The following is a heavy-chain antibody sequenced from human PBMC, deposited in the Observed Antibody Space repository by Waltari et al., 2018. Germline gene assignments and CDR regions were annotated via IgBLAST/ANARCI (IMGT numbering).Heavy chain of an antibody. J-gene: IGHJ4*02. CDR1: GGSFSGYY. D-gene: IGHD5-18*01. CDR2: INHSGST. Sequence: QVQLQQWGAGLLKPSETLSLTCAVYGGSFSGYYWSWIRQPPGKGLEWTGEINHSGSTNYNPSLKSRVTISVDTSKNQFSLKLSSVTAADTAVYYCASVGYSYGVDYWGQGTLVTVSS. V-gene: IGHV4-34*01. CDR3: ASVGYSYGVDY.